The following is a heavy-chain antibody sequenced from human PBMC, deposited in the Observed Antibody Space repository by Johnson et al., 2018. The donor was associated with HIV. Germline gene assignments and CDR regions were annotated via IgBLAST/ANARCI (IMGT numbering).Heavy chain of an antibody. D-gene: IGHD3-22*01. Sequence: VQLVESGGGLVQPGGSLRLSCAASGFTFSSYAISWVRQAPGKGLEWVSGISGSGGGTYYADSVKGRFTISRDNSKNTLYLQMNSLRAEDTAVYYCAREGYDSSGYSDAFDIWGQGTMVTVSS. CDR1: GFTFSSYA. V-gene: IGHV3-23*04. CDR3: AREGYDSSGYSDAFDI. CDR2: ISGSGGGT. J-gene: IGHJ3*02.